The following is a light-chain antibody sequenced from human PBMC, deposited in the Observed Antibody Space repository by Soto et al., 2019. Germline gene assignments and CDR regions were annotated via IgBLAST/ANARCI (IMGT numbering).Light chain of an antibody. CDR2: SAS. V-gene: IGKV3-20*01. CDR1: QSVPYNY. Sequence: IVLTQSPGTLSLSPGERATLSCRASQSVPYNYLAWYQQRPGQAPRLLVSSASHRPAGIPDRFSGSGSGTGFTLVISGLEPEDLAVYYCEQYGSSPQTFGQGTMVEIK. J-gene: IGKJ1*01. CDR3: EQYGSSPQT.